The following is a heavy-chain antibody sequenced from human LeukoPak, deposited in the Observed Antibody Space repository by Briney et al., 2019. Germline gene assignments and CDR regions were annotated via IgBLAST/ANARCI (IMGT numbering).Heavy chain of an antibody. CDR2: ISSSGTYI. D-gene: IGHD3-10*01. Sequence: PGGSLRLSCAASGFTFSDYNMNWVRQAPGKGLEWVSSISSSGTYIYYADSLKGRFTISRDNSKNTLYLQMNSLRAEDTAVYYCAKRGSWFGDGAFDIWSQGTMVTVSS. J-gene: IGHJ3*02. CDR1: GFTFSDYN. CDR3: AKRGSWFGDGAFDI. V-gene: IGHV3-21*04.